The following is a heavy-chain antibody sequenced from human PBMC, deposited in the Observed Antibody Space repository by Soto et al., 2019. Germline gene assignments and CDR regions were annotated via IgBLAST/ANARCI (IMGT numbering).Heavy chain of an antibody. Sequence: SETLTLTCTVSGGYISRYCWSCILKPPGKGLEWIGYIYYSGSTNYNPSLKSRVTISVDTSKNQFSLTLSSVTAADTAVYYCARDSPYSGSYYYYYGMDVWGQGNPGHRLL. J-gene: IGHJ6*02. CDR3: ARDSPYSGSYYYYYGMDV. CDR2: IYYSGST. D-gene: IGHD1-26*01. CDR1: GGYISRYC. V-gene: IGHV4-59*01.